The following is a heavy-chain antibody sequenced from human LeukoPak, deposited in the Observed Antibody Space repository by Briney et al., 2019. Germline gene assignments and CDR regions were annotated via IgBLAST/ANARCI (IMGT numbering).Heavy chain of an antibody. D-gene: IGHD6-13*01. J-gene: IGHJ6*02. V-gene: IGHV4-39*07. CDR2: IYYSGST. Sequence: SETLSLTCTVSGGSISSSSYYWGWIRQPPGKGLEWIGSIYYSGSTYYNPSLKSRVTISVDTSKNQFSLKLSSVTAADTAVYYCAREGISSSFGFDYYGMDVWGQGTTVTVSS. CDR1: GGSISSSSYY. CDR3: AREGISSSFGFDYYGMDV.